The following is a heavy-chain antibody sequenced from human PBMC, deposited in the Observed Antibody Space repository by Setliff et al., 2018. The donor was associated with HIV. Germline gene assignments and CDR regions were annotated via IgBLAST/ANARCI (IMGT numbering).Heavy chain of an antibody. Sequence: SETLSLTCTVSGGSISCGTYYWSWIRQHPGNGLEWIGYIYYSGSTYYNPSRNSRVTISVDTSRNQFSRKLSSVTAADTAVYYCARERSDYYNIPGYFDHWGQGTPVTVSS. CDR1: GGSISCGTYY. CDR3: ARERSDYYNIPGYFDH. CDR2: IYYSGST. J-gene: IGHJ4*02. V-gene: IGHV4-31*03. D-gene: IGHD3-3*01.